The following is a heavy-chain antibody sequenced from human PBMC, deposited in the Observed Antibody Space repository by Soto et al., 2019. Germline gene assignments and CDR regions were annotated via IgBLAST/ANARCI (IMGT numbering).Heavy chain of an antibody. V-gene: IGHV3-23*01. J-gene: IGHJ4*01. CDR1: GFTFNSYD. D-gene: IGHD5-18*01. CDR3: AKRFGYISGPLDY. Sequence: GGTLGLSCAASGFTFNSYDMIWVRQFPGMGVEGVDIISDSGDITYFAGSVKGRFTIAIDDSKNTLDLQMNSLRAEDTAIYYCAKRFGYISGPLDYWSRGTLVTVSS. CDR2: ISDSGDIT.